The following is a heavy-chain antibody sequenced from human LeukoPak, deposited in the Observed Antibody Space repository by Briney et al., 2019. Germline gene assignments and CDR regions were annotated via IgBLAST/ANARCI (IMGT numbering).Heavy chain of an antibody. CDR2: INPDSGGT. J-gene: IGHJ4*02. CDR3: ARDRAGKTVIRLIDY. D-gene: IGHD2-21*01. Sequence: GASVKVSCKASGYSFTGYYMHWVRQAPGQGLEWMGWINPDSGGTYYAQNFQGRAIMTRDTSISTGYMELSSLRSDDTAVYYCARDRAGKTVIRLIDYWGQGTLVTVSS. V-gene: IGHV1-2*02. CDR1: GYSFTGYY.